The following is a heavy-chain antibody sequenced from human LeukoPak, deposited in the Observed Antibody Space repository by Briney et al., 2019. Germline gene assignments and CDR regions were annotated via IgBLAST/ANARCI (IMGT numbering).Heavy chain of an antibody. D-gene: IGHD6-13*01. V-gene: IGHV3-7*01. Sequence: SGGSLRLSCAASGFTFSSYWMSWVRQAPGKGLEWVANIKQDGSEKYYVDSVKGRFTISRDNAKNSLYLQMNSLRAEDTAVYYCARYGSSSWYLYYYYYMDVWGKGTTVTVSS. CDR3: ARYGSSSWYLYYYYYMDV. CDR1: GFTFSSYW. J-gene: IGHJ6*03. CDR2: IKQDGSEK.